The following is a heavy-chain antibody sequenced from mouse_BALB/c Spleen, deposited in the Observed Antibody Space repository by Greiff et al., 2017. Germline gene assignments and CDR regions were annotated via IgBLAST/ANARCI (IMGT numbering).Heavy chain of an antibody. Sequence: EVKVEESGGGLVQPGGSLRLSCATSGFTFTDYYMSWVRQPPGKALEWLGFIRNKANGYTTEYSASVKGRFTISRDNSQSILYLQMNTLRAEDSATYYCARDGYPDYWGQGTTLTVSS. J-gene: IGHJ2*01. D-gene: IGHD2-2*01. CDR3: ARDGYPDY. CDR1: GFTFTDYY. CDR2: IRNKANGYTT. V-gene: IGHV7-3*02.